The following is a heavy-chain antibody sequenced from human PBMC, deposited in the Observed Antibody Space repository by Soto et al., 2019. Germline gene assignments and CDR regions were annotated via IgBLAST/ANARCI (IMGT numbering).Heavy chain of an antibody. Sequence: PSETLSLTCAVYGGSFSGYYWSWIRQPPGKGLEWIGEINHSGSTNYNPSLKSRVTISVDTSKNQFSLKLSSVTAADTAVYYCASCRYYYDSSGYGYWGQGTLVTVSS. D-gene: IGHD3-22*01. V-gene: IGHV4-34*01. CDR3: ASCRYYYDSSGYGY. CDR1: GGSFSGYY. J-gene: IGHJ4*02. CDR2: INHSGST.